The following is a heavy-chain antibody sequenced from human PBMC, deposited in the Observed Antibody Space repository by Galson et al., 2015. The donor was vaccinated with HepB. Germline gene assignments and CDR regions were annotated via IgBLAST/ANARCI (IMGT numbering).Heavy chain of an antibody. CDR1: GFSLSTSGMC. Sequence: PALVKPTQTLTLTCTFSGFSLSTSGMCVSWIRQPPGKALEWLARIDWDDDKYYSTSLKTRLTISKDTSKNQVVLTMTNMDPVDTATYYCARKIMDYPDAFDIWGQGTMVTVSS. D-gene: IGHD3-16*01. CDR3: ARKIMDYPDAFDI. CDR2: IDWDDDK. J-gene: IGHJ3*02. V-gene: IGHV2-70*11.